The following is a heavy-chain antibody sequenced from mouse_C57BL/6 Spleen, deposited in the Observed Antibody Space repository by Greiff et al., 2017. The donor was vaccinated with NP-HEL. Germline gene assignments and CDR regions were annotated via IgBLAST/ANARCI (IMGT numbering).Heavy chain of an antibody. CDR1: GYTFTSYW. J-gene: IGHJ4*01. Sequence: VQLQQPGAELVRPGPSVKLSCKASGYTFTSYWMHWVKQRPGQGLEWIGVIDPSDSYTNYNQKFKGKATLTVDTSSSTAYMQLSSLTSEDSAVYYCSRRRYYGSSPYAMDYWGQGTSVTVSS. V-gene: IGHV1-59*01. CDR3: SRRRYYGSSPYAMDY. CDR2: IDPSDSYT. D-gene: IGHD1-1*01.